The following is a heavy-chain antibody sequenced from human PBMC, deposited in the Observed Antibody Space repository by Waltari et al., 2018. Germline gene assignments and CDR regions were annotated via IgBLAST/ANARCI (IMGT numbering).Heavy chain of an antibody. D-gene: IGHD3-10*01. V-gene: IGHV1-8*03. J-gene: IGHJ4*02. CDR1: GYNFRSYD. CDR3: ARAYFGSASYPFDS. CDR2: MNPSNGNA. Sequence: QVQLMQSGAEVKKPGDSVKVSCQASGYNFRSYDINWVRRAAGQGLEWMGWMNPSNGNADYANKFRGRLTFTRDASMNTAHMELSSLTSDDTAEYFCARAYFGSASYPFDSWGQGALVTVSS.